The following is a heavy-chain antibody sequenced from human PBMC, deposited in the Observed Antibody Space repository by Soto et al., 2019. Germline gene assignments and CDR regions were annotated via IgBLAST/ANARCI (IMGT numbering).Heavy chain of an antibody. V-gene: IGHV3-23*01. CDR2: ISGTGYNT. Sequence: GGSLRLSCAASGFTFNSYAMNWVRLAPGKGLEWVSAISGTGYNTYYADSVKGRFTISRDNTKNTLYLQMNSLRAEDTAVYYCAKAGFSSSWSPTYFDYWGQGTLVPVSS. J-gene: IGHJ4*02. D-gene: IGHD6-13*01. CDR3: AKAGFSSSWSPTYFDY. CDR1: GFTFNSYA.